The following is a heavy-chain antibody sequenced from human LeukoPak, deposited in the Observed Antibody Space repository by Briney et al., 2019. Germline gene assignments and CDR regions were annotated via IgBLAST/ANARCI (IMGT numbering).Heavy chain of an antibody. V-gene: IGHV1-8*01. J-gene: IGHJ5*02. Sequence: ASVKVPCTASGYTFTSYDINWVRQATGQGLEWMGWMNPNSGNTGYAQKFQGRVTMTRNTSISTAYMELSSLRSEDTAVYYCARVPLAGFWSDYYRNWFDPWGQGTLVTVSS. D-gene: IGHD3-3*01. CDR2: MNPNSGNT. CDR1: GYTFTSYD. CDR3: ARVPLAGFWSDYYRNWFDP.